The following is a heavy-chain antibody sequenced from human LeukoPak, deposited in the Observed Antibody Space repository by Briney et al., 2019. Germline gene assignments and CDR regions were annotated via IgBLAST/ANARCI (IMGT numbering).Heavy chain of an antibody. D-gene: IGHD3-22*01. CDR2: IYYSGST. CDR3: ASMLQHYYDSSGYSDY. Sequence: PSETLSLTCTVSGVSISSGGYYWSWIRQHPGKGLEWIGYIYYSGSTYYNPSLKSRVTISVDTSKNQFSLKLSSVTAADTAVYYCASMLQHYYDSSGYSDYWGQGTLVTVSS. CDR1: GVSISSGGYY. J-gene: IGHJ4*02. V-gene: IGHV4-31*03.